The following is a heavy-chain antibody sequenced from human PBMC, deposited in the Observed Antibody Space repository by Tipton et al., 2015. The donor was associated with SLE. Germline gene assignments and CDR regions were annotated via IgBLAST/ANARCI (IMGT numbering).Heavy chain of an antibody. D-gene: IGHD3-10*01. CDR2: IYTSGST. V-gene: IGHV4-61*09. Sequence: TLSLTCTVSGGSISSGSYYWSWIRQPAGKGLEWIGHIYTSGSTNYNPSLKSRVTISVDTSKNQFSLKLSSVTAADTAVYYCATYHYYGSGSYFWFDPWGQGTTVTVSS. CDR1: GGSISSGSYY. J-gene: IGHJ5*02. CDR3: ATYHYYGSGSYFWFDP.